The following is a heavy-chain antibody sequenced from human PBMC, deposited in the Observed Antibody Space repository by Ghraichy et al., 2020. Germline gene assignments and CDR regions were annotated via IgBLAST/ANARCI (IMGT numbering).Heavy chain of an antibody. CDR1: GFTFSSNS. V-gene: IGHV3-53*01. Sequence: GGSLRLSCAASGFTFSSNSMSGVRQAPGNGLEWVSVIYSGGSTYYADSVKGRFTISRDNSKNTLYLQMNRLRAEDTAGYYWARETMLRGATSYYGMDVGGGGSTVTVPS. CDR2: IYSGGST. CDR3: ARETMLRGATSYYGMDV. D-gene: IGHD3-10*01. J-gene: IGHJ6*02.